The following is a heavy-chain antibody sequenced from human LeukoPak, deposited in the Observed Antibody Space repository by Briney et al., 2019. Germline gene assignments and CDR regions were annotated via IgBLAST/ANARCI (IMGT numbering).Heavy chain of an antibody. CDR3: ARRIYDSSGYPLFDY. J-gene: IGHJ4*02. V-gene: IGHV4-59*08. CDR1: GGSISSYY. Sequence: SETLSLTCTVSGGSISSYYWSWIRQPPGKGLEWIGHIYYSGGTNYNPSLKSRVTISVDTSKNQFSLKLSSVTAADTAVYYCARRIYDSSGYPLFDYWGQGTLVTVSS. CDR2: IYYSGGT. D-gene: IGHD3-22*01.